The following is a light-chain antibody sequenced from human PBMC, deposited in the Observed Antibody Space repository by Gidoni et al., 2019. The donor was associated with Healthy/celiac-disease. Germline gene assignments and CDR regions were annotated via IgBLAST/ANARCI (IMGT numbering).Light chain of an antibody. CDR3: QQYDNLPLT. J-gene: IGKJ4*01. CDR2: DAS. CDR1: QDISNY. V-gene: IGKV1-33*01. Sequence: QMTQSPSSLSASVGDRVTITCQASQDISNYLNWYQQKPGKAPKLLIYDASNLETGVPSRFSGSGSGTDFTFTISSLQPEDIATYYCQQYDNLPLTFGGGTKVEIK.